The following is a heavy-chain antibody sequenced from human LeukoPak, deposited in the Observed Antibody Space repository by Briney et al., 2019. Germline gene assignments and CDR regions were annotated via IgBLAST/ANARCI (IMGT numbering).Heavy chain of an antibody. D-gene: IGHD6-6*01. CDR2: VNPNSGGT. CDR3: ARDSVEYSSSPDY. J-gene: IGHJ4*02. CDR1: GYTFTGYY. V-gene: IGHV1-2*02. Sequence: GASVKVSCKASGYTFTGYYMHWVRQAPGQGLEWMGWVNPNSGGTNYAQKFQGRVTMTRDTSISTAYMELSRLRSDDTAVYYCARDSVEYSSSPDYWGQGTLVTVSS.